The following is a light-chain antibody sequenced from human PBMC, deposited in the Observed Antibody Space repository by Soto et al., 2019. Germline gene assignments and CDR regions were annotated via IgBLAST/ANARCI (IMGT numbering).Light chain of an antibody. CDR2: DAS. CDR1: QSVSSS. J-gene: IGKJ1*01. CDR3: QQRSDWPGT. Sequence: EIVMTQSPATLSVSPGDRATLSCRASQSVSSSLAWYQQKPGQAPRLLIYDASNRATGIPARFSGSGSGTDFTLTISSLEPEDFAVYYCQQRSDWPGTFGQGTKVDIK. V-gene: IGKV3-11*01.